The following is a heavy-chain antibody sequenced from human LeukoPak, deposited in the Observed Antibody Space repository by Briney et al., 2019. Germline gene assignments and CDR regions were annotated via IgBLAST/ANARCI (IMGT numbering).Heavy chain of an antibody. V-gene: IGHV1-2*06. CDR3: ARVEWIQLWLLDY. D-gene: IGHD5-18*01. Sequence: ASVKVSCKASGYTFTGYYMHWVRQAPGQGLEWMGRINPNSGGTNYAQKFQGRVTMTGDTSISTAYMELSRLRSDDTAVYYCARVEWIQLWLLDYWGQGTLVTVSS. J-gene: IGHJ4*02. CDR1: GYTFTGYY. CDR2: INPNSGGT.